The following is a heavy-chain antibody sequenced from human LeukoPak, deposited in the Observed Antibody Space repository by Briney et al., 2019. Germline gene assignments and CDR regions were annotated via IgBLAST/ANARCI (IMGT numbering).Heavy chain of an antibody. J-gene: IGHJ5*02. V-gene: IGHV2-5*01. CDR2: IYWNDDK. Sequence: TLSLTCTVSGGSISSYYWSWIRQPPGKALEWLALIYWNDDKRYSPSLKSRLTITKDTSKNQVVLTMTNMDPVDTATYYCAHSNLYISTFFDPWGQGTLVTVSS. D-gene: IGHD3-9*01. CDR1: GGSISSYYW. CDR3: AHSNLYISTFFDP.